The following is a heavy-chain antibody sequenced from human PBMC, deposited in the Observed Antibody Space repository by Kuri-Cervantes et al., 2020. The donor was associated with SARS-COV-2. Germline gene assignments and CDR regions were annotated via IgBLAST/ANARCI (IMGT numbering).Heavy chain of an antibody. D-gene: IGHD1-1*01. CDR1: GFTFSSYS. J-gene: IGHJ4*02. CDR2: ISGSGDRT. V-gene: IGHV3-23*01. Sequence: GESLKISCAASGFTFSSYSMNWVRQAPGKGLEWVSGISGSGDRTHYGDAVEGRFTISRDNSKDTVHLQMNSLTGDDTAIYYCAKDTERTPYFDSWGQGTLVTVSS. CDR3: AKDTERTPYFDS.